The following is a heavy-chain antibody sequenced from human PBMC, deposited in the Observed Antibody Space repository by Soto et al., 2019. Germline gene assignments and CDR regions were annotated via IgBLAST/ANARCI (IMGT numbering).Heavy chain of an antibody. V-gene: IGHV1-58*01. CDR2: IVVGSGNT. Sequence: SVKVSYKASGFTFTSSAVQWARQARGQRLEWIGWIVVGSGNTNYAQKFQERVTITRDMSTSTAYMELSSLRSEDTAVYYCAADHCSGGSCYWDAFDIWGQGTMVTVSS. CDR3: AADHCSGGSCYWDAFDI. J-gene: IGHJ3*02. D-gene: IGHD2-15*01. CDR1: GFTFTSSA.